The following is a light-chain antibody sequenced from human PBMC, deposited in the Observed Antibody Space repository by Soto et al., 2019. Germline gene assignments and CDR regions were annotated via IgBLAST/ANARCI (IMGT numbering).Light chain of an antibody. CDR2: AAS. J-gene: IGKJ2*01. V-gene: IGKV1-16*02. CDR3: QQFNRYPRT. Sequence: DIQMTQSPSSLSASVGDRVTITCRASQDIGNYLAWFQQKPGKAPKSLIYAASTLHSGVPSKFSGSGSGTYFTLTISSLQPEDFATYYCQQFNRYPRTFGQGTKLEIK. CDR1: QDIGNY.